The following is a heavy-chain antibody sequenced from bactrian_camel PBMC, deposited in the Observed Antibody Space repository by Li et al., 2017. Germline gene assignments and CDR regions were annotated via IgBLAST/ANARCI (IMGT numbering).Heavy chain of an antibody. CDR2: ISSDSAIV. Sequence: VQLVESGGGSVQTGGSLRLSCAAPAHIDSPNCMGWFRQAPGKGLEWVAIISSDSAIVVYEDSVKGRFAISRDNAKNTLYLQLNSLKTEDTAMYYCARLDGGYAGFDYWRQGTQVTVS. CDR3: ARLDGGYAGFDY. CDR1: AHIDSPNC. J-gene: IGHJ6*01. D-gene: IGHD2*01. V-gene: IGHV3-2*01.